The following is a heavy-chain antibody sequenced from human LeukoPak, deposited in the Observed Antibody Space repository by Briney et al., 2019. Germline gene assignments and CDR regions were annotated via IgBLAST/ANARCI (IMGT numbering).Heavy chain of an antibody. J-gene: IGHJ4*02. CDR3: APDGRQLVPHY. CDR2: INQDGGEK. Sequence: GGSLRLSCAASGFTFSNYWMSWVRQAPGKGLEWVANINQDGGEKYYVDSVKGRFTISRDNAKISLYLQMNSLRAEDTAIYYCAPDGRQLVPHYWGQGTLVTVSS. CDR1: GFTFSNYW. V-gene: IGHV3-7*05. D-gene: IGHD6-6*01.